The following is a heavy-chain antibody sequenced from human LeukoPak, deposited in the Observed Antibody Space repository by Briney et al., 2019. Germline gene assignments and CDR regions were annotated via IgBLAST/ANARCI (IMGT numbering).Heavy chain of an antibody. CDR2: INHSGST. D-gene: IGHD3-10*01. J-gene: IGHJ6*02. CDR1: GGSFSGYY. CDR3: ARMGITMVRGAPYGMDV. V-gene: IGHV4-34*01. Sequence: SETLSLTCAVYGGSFSGYYWSWIRQPPGKGLEWIGEINHSGSTNYNPSLKSRLTISVDTSKNQFSLKLSSVTAADTAVYYCARMGITMVRGAPYGMDVWGQGTKVTVSS.